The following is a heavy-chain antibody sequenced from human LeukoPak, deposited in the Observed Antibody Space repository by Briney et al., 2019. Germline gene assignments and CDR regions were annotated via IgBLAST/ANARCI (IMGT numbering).Heavy chain of an antibody. CDR3: ARRSVTTFDY. CDR1: GFTFDDYG. CDR2: IYSGGST. J-gene: IGHJ4*02. Sequence: GGSLRLSCAASGFTFDDYGMSWVRQAPGKGLEWVSVIYSGGSTYHADSVKGRFTISRDNSKNTLYLQMSSLRADDTAVYHCARRSVTTFDYWGQGTLVTVSS. D-gene: IGHD4-17*01. V-gene: IGHV3-23*03.